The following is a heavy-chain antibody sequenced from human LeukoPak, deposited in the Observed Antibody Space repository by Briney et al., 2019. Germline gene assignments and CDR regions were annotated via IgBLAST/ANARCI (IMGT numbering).Heavy chain of an antibody. D-gene: IGHD4-11*01. Sequence: SETLSLTCTVSGVSISSYYRSWIRQPAGKGPGWIGRIYTSGSTNYNPTLKSRVTMSVDTSKNQFSLKLSSVTAADTAVYYCARDDYSDRGFDPWGQGTLVTVSS. CDR3: ARDDYSDRGFDP. CDR1: GVSISSYY. J-gene: IGHJ5*02. V-gene: IGHV4-4*07. CDR2: IYTSGST.